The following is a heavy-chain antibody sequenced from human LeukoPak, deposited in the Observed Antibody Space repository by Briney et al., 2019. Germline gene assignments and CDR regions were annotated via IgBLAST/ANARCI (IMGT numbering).Heavy chain of an antibody. CDR1: GFTFSSYA. D-gene: IGHD3-10*01. CDR2: ISGSGGST. V-gene: IGHV3-23*01. CDR3: AKPDAIWFGELSPPPVY. J-gene: IGHJ4*02. Sequence: QPGGSLRLSCAASGFTFSSYAMSWVRQAPGKGLEWVSAISGSGGSTYYADSVKGRFTISRDNSKNTLYLQMNSLRAEDTAVYYCAKPDAIWFGELSPPPVYWGQGTLVTVSS.